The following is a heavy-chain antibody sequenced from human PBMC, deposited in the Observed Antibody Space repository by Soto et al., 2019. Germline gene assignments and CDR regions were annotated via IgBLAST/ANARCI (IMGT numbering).Heavy chain of an antibody. V-gene: IGHV1-2*04. CDR1: GYTFTDYY. CDR3: ATGRTAMILPEYYFDY. Sequence: GASVKVSCKASGYTFTDYYMHWVRQAPGQGLEWMGWINPKSGDTSYAQNFQGWVTMTRDTSISTAYVELSRLRSDDTAVYYCATGRTAMILPEYYFDYWGQGTLVTVSS. D-gene: IGHD5-18*01. CDR2: INPKSGDT. J-gene: IGHJ4*02.